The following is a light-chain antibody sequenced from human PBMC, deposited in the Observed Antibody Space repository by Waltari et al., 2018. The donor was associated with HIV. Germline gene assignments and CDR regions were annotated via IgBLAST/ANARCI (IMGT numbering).Light chain of an antibody. CDR3: CSYASDRSVL. J-gene: IGLJ2*01. Sequence: QSALTQPAYVSGSPGQSLTFSCTGTSSDLGSTNIFSWFQQHPGKAPKLLLYEVSKRPSGVSYRYSGSKSGNTASLTISGLQAEDEADYYCCSYASDRSVLFGGGTKLTVL. CDR2: EVS. V-gene: IGLV2-23*02. CDR1: SSDLGSTNI.